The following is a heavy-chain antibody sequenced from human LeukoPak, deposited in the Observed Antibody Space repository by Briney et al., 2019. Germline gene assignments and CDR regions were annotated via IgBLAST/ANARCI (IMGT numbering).Heavy chain of an antibody. J-gene: IGHJ4*02. CDR3: ARVVTAFDY. Sequence: ASVKVSCKVSGNTLTELSMHWVRQTPGRGLEWMGGFDPEVGEDGGTIYAQIFQGRVTMTTDTSTSIAYMELRSLRSDDTAVYYCARVVTAFDYWGQGTLVTVSS. D-gene: IGHD5-18*01. V-gene: IGHV1-24*01. CDR1: GNTLTELS. CDR2: FDPEVGEDGGT.